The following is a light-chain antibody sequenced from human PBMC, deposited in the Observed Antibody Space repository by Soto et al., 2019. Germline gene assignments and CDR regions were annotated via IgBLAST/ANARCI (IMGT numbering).Light chain of an antibody. Sequence: ELVMTQSPATLSVSPGERATLSCRASQSVSSNLAWYQQKPSQAPRLLIYGASTRATGIPARFSGSGSGTEFTLTISSLQSEDFAVYYCQQYNNWPPLTFGQGTRLEIK. J-gene: IGKJ5*01. V-gene: IGKV3-15*01. CDR1: QSVSSN. CDR2: GAS. CDR3: QQYNNWPPLT.